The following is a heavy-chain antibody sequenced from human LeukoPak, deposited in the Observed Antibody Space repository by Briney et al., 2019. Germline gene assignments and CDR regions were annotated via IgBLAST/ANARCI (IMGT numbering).Heavy chain of an antibody. Sequence: GGSLRLSCAASGFNFSSYWMHWVRQAPGEGLVWVSRINSDGSSTSYADSVKGRFTISRDNAKNPLYLQMNSLRAEDTAVYYCARVEQWLPFDYWGQGTLVTVSS. CDR2: INSDGSST. CDR1: GFNFSSYW. J-gene: IGHJ4*02. V-gene: IGHV3-74*01. D-gene: IGHD6-19*01. CDR3: ARVEQWLPFDY.